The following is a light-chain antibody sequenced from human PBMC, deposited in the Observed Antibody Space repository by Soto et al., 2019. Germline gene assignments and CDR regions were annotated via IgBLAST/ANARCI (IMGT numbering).Light chain of an antibody. CDR1: QSVSSSY. Sequence: EIVLTQSPGTLSLSPGERATRSCRASQSVSSSYLAWYQQKPGQAPRLLIYDASNRATGIPARFSGSGSGTDFTLTISSLEPEDFAVYYCQQRSIWLWTFCQVTNVAIK. CDR3: QQRSIWLWT. V-gene: IGKV3-11*01. J-gene: IGKJ1*01. CDR2: DAS.